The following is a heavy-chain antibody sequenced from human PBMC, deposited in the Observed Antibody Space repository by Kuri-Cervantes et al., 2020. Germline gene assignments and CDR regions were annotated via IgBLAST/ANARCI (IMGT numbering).Heavy chain of an antibody. J-gene: IGHJ4*02. Sequence: SETLSLTCTVSGGSISSSSYYWGWIRQPPGKGLEWIGSIYYSGSTYYNPSLKSRVTISVDTSKNQFSLNLNSVTAADTAVYYCARLDGSAYLYFFDYWGQGTLVTVSS. D-gene: IGHD3-22*01. CDR3: ARLDGSAYLYFFDY. CDR1: GGSISSSSYY. V-gene: IGHV4-39*01. CDR2: IYYSGST.